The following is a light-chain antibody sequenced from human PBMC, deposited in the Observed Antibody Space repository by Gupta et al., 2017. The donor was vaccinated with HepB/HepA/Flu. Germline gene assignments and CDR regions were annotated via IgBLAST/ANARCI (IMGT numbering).Light chain of an antibody. CDR2: GSS. J-gene: IGKJ2*03. V-gene: IGKV3-20*01. CDR3: QQYGSTPRFS. CDR1: HTVDSNN. Sequence: MVLTQSPGTRSVSPGERATLSCWASHTVDSNNLAWYQKKPGQPPKLLIFGSSHRTTGIPDRISGSRSGSGYTLTMSRVEHEDFAVYYCQQYGSTPRFSFGPGTKLEIK.